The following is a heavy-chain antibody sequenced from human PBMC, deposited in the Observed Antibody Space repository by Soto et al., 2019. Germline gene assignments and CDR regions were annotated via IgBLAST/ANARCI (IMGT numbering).Heavy chain of an antibody. Sequence: SVKLSCTASGFTFTSSAVQWVRQARGQRLEWIGWIVVGSGNTNYAQKFQERVTITRDMSTSTAYMELSSLRSEDTAVYYCAADPRDQTYYYDSSGYYRALDAFDIWGQGTMVTVSS. CDR2: IVVGSGNT. CDR1: GFTFTSSA. J-gene: IGHJ3*02. V-gene: IGHV1-58*01. D-gene: IGHD3-22*01. CDR3: AADPRDQTYYYDSSGYYRALDAFDI.